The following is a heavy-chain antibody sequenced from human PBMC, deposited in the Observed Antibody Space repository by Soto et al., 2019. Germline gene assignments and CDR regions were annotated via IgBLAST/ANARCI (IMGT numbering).Heavy chain of an antibody. V-gene: IGHV4-31*03. CDR1: GGSINTGTYY. D-gene: IGHD3-3*01. CDR3: ATEFGMHGFGS. Sequence: QVQLQESGPGLVKPSETLSLTCTVSGGSINTGTYYWTWIRQRPGKGLEWIGYIYYNWNTYYSPSLWRRFTLSLDTSKTPFSLNLTSVTAADTALYHCATEFGMHGFGSWGPGTLVTVFS. J-gene: IGHJ1*01. CDR2: IYYNWNT.